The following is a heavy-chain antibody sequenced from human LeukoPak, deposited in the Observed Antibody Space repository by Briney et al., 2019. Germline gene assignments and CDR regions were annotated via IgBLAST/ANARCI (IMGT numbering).Heavy chain of an antibody. Sequence: ETLSLTCTVSGGSISNYYWSWIRQPPGKGLEWVSAISGSGSSTYYADSVKGRFTISRDNSKNTLYLQMNSLRAEDTAVYYCAKDWGGVDAFDIWGQGTMVTVSS. J-gene: IGHJ3*02. CDR3: AKDWGGVDAFDI. D-gene: IGHD3-16*01. CDR2: ISGSGSST. V-gene: IGHV3-23*01. CDR1: GGSISNYY.